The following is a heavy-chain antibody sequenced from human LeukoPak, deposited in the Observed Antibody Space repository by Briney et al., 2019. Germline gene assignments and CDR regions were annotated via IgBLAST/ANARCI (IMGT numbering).Heavy chain of an antibody. V-gene: IGHV1-24*01. CDR3: ARDAWGWDNSDYYHPVNYFDY. CDR1: GYTLTELS. D-gene: IGHD3-22*01. CDR2: SDPEDGET. J-gene: IGHJ4*02. Sequence: ASVKVSCKVSGYTLTELSMHWVRQAPGKGLEWMGGSDPEDGETIYAQKFQGRVTMTEDTSTDTAYMELSSLRSEDTAVYYCARDAWGWDNSDYYHPVNYFDYWGQGTLVTVSS.